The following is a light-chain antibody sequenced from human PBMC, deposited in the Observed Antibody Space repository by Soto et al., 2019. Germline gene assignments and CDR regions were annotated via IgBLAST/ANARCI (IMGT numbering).Light chain of an antibody. V-gene: IGKV1-12*01. J-gene: IGKJ5*01. Sequence: VQMTQSPSSVSASEGDRVTITCRASQGIYTWLAWYQQKPGEAPKLLIHSASTLQTGVPSRFSGGGSGTDFSLTISGLQPEDSATYYCQQANTSPFTFGQGTRLEIK. CDR2: SAS. CDR3: QQANTSPFT. CDR1: QGIYTW.